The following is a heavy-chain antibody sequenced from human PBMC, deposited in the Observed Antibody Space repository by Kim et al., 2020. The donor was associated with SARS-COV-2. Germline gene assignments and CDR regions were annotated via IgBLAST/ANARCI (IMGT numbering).Heavy chain of an antibody. CDR2: ISYDGSNK. Sequence: GGSLRLSCAASGFTFSSYGMHWVRQAPGKGLEWVAVISYDGSNKYYADSVKGRFTISRDNSKNTLYLQMNSLRAEDTAVYYCASQPTTYYYDSSGYCPYWGQGTLVTVSS. V-gene: IGHV3-33*05. CDR1: GFTFSSYG. J-gene: IGHJ4*02. D-gene: IGHD3-22*01. CDR3: ASQPTTYYYDSSGYCPY.